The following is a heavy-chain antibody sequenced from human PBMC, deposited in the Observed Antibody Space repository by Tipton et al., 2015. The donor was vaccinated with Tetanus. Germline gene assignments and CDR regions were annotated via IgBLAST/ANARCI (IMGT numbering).Heavy chain of an antibody. D-gene: IGHD6-19*01. CDR1: GGSFSGFY. V-gene: IGHV4-34*01. J-gene: IGHJ2*01. CDR3: VRSRIAVARYFDL. CDR2: INHSGST. Sequence: TLSLTCAVSGGSFSGFYWSWIRQPPGKGLEWTGEINHSGSTNYNPSLQSRITMSFDKSKNQFSLRLTSVTAADPAIYYCVRSRIAVARYFDLWGRGPLVTVSS.